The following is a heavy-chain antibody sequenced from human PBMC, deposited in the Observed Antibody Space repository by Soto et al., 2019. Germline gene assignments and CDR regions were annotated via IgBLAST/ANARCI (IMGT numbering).Heavy chain of an antibody. D-gene: IGHD4-17*01. CDR2: FDPEDGET. CDR3: ATVERGDYGDYWGAFDI. Sequence: ASVKVSCKVSGYTLTELSMHWVRQAPGKGLEWMGGFDPEDGETIYAQKFQGRVTMTEDTSTDTAYMELSSLRSEDTAVYYCATVERGDYGDYWGAFDIWGQGTTVTVSS. CDR1: GYTLTELS. J-gene: IGHJ3*02. V-gene: IGHV1-24*01.